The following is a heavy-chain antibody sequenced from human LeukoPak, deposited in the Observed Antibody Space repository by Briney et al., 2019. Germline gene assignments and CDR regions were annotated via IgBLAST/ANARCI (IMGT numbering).Heavy chain of an antibody. J-gene: IGHJ3*02. CDR3: AETLDYSSNAFDI. V-gene: IGHV3-30*18. Sequence: GGSLRLSCAASGFTFSSYGMHWVRQAPGKGLEWVAVISYDGSNKYYADSVKGRFTISRDNSKNTLYLQMNSLRAEDTAVYYCAETLDYSSNAFDIWGQGTMVTVSP. D-gene: IGHD3-16*01. CDR2: ISYDGSNK. CDR1: GFTFSSYG.